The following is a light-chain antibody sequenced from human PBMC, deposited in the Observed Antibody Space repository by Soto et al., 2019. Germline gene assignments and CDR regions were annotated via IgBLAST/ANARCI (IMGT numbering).Light chain of an antibody. CDR1: NSDVGGYNY. V-gene: IGLV2-14*01. CDR2: GVS. J-gene: IGLJ3*02. CDR3: SAFISGATQV. Sequence: QSVLTQPASVSGSPGQSITISCTGTNSDVGGYNYVSWYQQYPGKAPKLMIYGVSKRPSGVSNRFSGSKSRTTASLSISGLPAEDEGHYFSSAFISGATQVFGGGTKLTVL.